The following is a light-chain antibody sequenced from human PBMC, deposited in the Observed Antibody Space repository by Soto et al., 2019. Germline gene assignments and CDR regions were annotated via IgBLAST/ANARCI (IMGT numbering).Light chain of an antibody. Sequence: PVLTQSPSASASLGASVKLTCTLSSGHSSYAIAWHQQQPEKGPRYLMKLNSDGSHSKGGGIPDRFSGSSSGAERYLTISSLQSEDEADYYCQTWGTVVFGGGTKLTVL. CDR1: SGHSSYA. J-gene: IGLJ2*01. CDR3: QTWGTVV. CDR2: LNSDGSH. V-gene: IGLV4-69*01.